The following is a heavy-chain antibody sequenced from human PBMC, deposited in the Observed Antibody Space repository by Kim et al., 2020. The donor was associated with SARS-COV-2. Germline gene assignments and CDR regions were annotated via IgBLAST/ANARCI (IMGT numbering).Heavy chain of an antibody. CDR2: IIPIFGTA. J-gene: IGHJ4*02. D-gene: IGHD3-10*01. CDR3: SSHYYYGSGSYYTFDY. Sequence: SVKVSCKASGGTFSSYAISWVRQAPGQGLEWMGGIIPIFGTANYAQKFQGRVTITADESTSTAYMELSSLRSEDTAVYYCSSHYYYGSGSYYTFDYWGQ. CDR1: GGTFSSYA. V-gene: IGHV1-69*13.